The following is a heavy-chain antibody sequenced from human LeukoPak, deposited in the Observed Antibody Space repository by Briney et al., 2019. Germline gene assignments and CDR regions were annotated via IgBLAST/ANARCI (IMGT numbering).Heavy chain of an antibody. CDR1: GGSISSGDYY. D-gene: IGHD5-12*01. CDR2: IYHSGST. Sequence: PSETLSLTCTVSGGSISSGDYYWSWIRQPPGKGLEWIGYIYHSGSTYYNPSLKSRVTISVDTSKNQFSLKLSSVTAADTAVYYCARGGYDHPWVDAFDIWGQGTMVTVSS. J-gene: IGHJ3*02. V-gene: IGHV4-30-4*01. CDR3: ARGGYDHPWVDAFDI.